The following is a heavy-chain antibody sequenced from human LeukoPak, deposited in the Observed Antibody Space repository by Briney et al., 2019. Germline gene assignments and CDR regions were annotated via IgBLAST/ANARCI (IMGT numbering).Heavy chain of an antibody. J-gene: IGHJ4*02. V-gene: IGHV4-34*01. CDR2: INHSGST. D-gene: IGHD1-26*01. Sequence: PSETLSLTCAVYGGSFSGYYWSWIRQPPGKGLEWIGEINHSGSTNYNPSLKSRVTISVDTSKNQFSLKLSSVTAADTAVYYCASASMGATTHWGQGTLVTVSS. CDR1: GGSFSGYY. CDR3: ASASMGATTH.